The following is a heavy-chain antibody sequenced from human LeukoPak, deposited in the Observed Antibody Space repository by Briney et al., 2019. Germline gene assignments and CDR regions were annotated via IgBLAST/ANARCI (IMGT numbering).Heavy chain of an antibody. D-gene: IGHD5/OR15-5a*01. CDR3: ARAVSVSSYYFDC. V-gene: IGHV3-11*05. CDR2: ISSSSSYT. J-gene: IGHJ4*02. Sequence: GGSLRLSCAASGFIFSDHYMSWIRQAPGKGLEWISYISSSSSYTNYVDSVKGRFTISRDNAKNSLYLQMNSLRAEDTAVYYCARAVSVSSYYFDCWGQGTLVTVSS. CDR1: GFIFSDHY.